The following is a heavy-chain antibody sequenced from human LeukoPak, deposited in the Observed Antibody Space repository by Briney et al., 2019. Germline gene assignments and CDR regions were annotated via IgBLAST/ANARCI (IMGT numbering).Heavy chain of an antibody. D-gene: IGHD3-10*01. CDR1: GFTFSSYA. J-gene: IGHJ4*02. Sequence: QAGGSLRLSCAASGFTFSSYAMSWVRQAPGKGLEWVSAISGSGGSTYYADSVKGRFTISRDNSKNTLYLQMNSLRAEDTAVYYCAKDQRTYGSGSFYYFDYWGQGTLVTVSS. V-gene: IGHV3-23*01. CDR3: AKDQRTYGSGSFYYFDY. CDR2: ISGSGGST.